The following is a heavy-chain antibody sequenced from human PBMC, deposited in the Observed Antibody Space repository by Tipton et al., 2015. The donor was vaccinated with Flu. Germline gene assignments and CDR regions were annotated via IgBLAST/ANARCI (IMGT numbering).Heavy chain of an antibody. CDR1: GYSISSGYY. Sequence: TLSLTCTVSGYSISSGYYWGWIRQPPGKGLEWIGSIYHSGSTYYNPSLKSRVTISVDTSKNQFSLKLSSVTAADTAVYYCARVCDPRIRYFDLWGRGTLVTVSS. D-gene: IGHD3-10*01. CDR2: IYHSGST. J-gene: IGHJ2*01. V-gene: IGHV4-38-2*02. CDR3: ARVCDPRIRYFDL.